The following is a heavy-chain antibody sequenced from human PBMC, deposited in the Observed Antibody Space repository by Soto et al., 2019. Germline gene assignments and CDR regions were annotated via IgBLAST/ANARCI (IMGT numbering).Heavy chain of an antibody. Sequence: QVQLVESGGGVVQPGRSLRLSCAASGFTFSSYAMHWVRQAPGKGLEWVAVISYDGSNKYYADSVKGRFTISRDNSKNTLYLQMNSLRAEDTAVYYRARAPPFSSGWYAPTGTFDYWGQGTLVTVSS. J-gene: IGHJ4*02. D-gene: IGHD6-19*01. V-gene: IGHV3-30-3*01. CDR2: ISYDGSNK. CDR3: ARAPPFSSGWYAPTGTFDY. CDR1: GFTFSSYA.